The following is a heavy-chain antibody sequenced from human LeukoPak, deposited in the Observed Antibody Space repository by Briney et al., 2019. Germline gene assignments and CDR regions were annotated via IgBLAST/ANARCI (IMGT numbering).Heavy chain of an antibody. J-gene: IGHJ4*02. CDR2: IYYSGSS. CDR3: ARAYWGYYFDY. D-gene: IGHD2-8*02. Sequence: PSETLSLTCTVSGGSINNGGYYWSWIRQHPGKGLEWIGYIYYSGSSYYNPSLRSRVTISVDTSKNQFSLKLSSVTAAGTAVYYCARAYWGYYFDYWGQGTLVTVSS. V-gene: IGHV4-31*03. CDR1: GGSINNGGYY.